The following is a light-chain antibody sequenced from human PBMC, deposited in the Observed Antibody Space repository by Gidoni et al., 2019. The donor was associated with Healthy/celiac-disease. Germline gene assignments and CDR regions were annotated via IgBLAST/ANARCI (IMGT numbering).Light chain of an antibody. J-gene: IGKJ5*01. CDR2: GAS. CDR1: QSVSSN. Sequence: EIVMTQSPATLSVSPGERATLSCRASQSVSSNLAWYQQKPGQAPRLLIYGASTRATGIPARFSGRGSGKGFTLTISSLQSEDFAVYYCQQYNNWHPITFGQGTRLEIK. CDR3: QQYNNWHPIT. V-gene: IGKV3-15*01.